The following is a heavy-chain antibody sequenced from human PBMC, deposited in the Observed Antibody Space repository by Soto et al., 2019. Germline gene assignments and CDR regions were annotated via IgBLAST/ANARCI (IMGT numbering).Heavy chain of an antibody. CDR1: GFTFSDFA. Sequence: EVQLVESGGGLVQPGGSLKLSCAASGFTFSDFAIHWVRQASGKGLEWVGRIRSKVNTYATAYAESVKGRFTISRDDSKNTAYLQMDSLKTEDTAVYYCTRLTEERGSGSLKVAMDVWGQGTTVTVSS. J-gene: IGHJ6*02. CDR3: TRLTEERGSGSLKVAMDV. V-gene: IGHV3-73*02. CDR2: IRSKVNTYAT. D-gene: IGHD3-10*01.